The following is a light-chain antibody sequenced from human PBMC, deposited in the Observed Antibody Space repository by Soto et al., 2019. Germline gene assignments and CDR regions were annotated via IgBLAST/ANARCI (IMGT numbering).Light chain of an antibody. J-gene: IGLJ1*01. CDR1: SSDVGGSNF. CDR3: VSFTSSTTDV. Sequence: QSALTQPASVSASPGQSITISCTGTSSDVGGSNFVSWYQQHPGKPPKLIIYDVATRPSGVSNRFSGSKSGSTASLIISRLQTEDEADYYCVSFTSSTTDVFGSGTKLIVL. CDR2: DVA. V-gene: IGLV2-14*03.